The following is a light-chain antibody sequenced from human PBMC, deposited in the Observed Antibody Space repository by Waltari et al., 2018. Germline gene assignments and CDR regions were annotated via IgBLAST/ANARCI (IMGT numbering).Light chain of an antibody. CDR2: EFN. Sequence: QSALTQPPSASGSPGQSVTISCPGPSRDIGSSKYVPWYQQPPPKAPKLMIYEFNKRPSGVPDRFSGSNSGNTASLTVSGLQADDEADYYCSSYAGSSNLIFGGGTKLTVL. V-gene: IGLV2-8*01. J-gene: IGLJ2*01. CDR3: SSYAGSSNLI. CDR1: SRDIGSSKY.